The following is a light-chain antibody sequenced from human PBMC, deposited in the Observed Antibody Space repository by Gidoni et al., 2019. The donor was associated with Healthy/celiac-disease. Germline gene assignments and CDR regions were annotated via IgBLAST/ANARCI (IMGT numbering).Light chain of an antibody. CDR3: AAWDDSLNGWV. J-gene: IGLJ3*02. Sequence: QSVLTQPPSVSEAPRQRVTISCSGSSSNIGNNAVTWFQQLPGKAPKLLLYYDDLLPSGVSDRFSGSKSGTSASLAISGLQSEDEADYYCAAWDDSLNGWVFGGGTKLTVL. CDR2: YDD. CDR1: SSNIGNNA. V-gene: IGLV1-36*01.